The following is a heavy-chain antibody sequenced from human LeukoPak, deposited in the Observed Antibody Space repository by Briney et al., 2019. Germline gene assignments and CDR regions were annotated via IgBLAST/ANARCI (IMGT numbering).Heavy chain of an antibody. CDR1: GGSISSYY. CDR3: ARDYRAVAGTYNWFDP. CDR2: IYTSGST. V-gene: IGHV4-4*07. D-gene: IGHD6-19*01. Sequence: PSETLSLTCTVSGGSISSYYWSWIRQPAGKGLEWIGRIYTSGSTNYNPSLKSRVTMSVDTSKNQFSLKLSSVTAADTAVYYCARDYRAVAGTYNWFDPWGQGTLVTVSS. J-gene: IGHJ5*02.